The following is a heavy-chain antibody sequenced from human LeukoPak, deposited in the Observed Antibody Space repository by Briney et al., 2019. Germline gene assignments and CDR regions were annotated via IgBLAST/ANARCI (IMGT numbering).Heavy chain of an antibody. V-gene: IGHV3-23*01. J-gene: IGHJ4*02. D-gene: IGHD5-18*01. CDR1: GFTFSSYA. CDR3: AKFLHDTANVDTAMVEDY. CDR2: ISHSGGST. Sequence: GGSLRLSCAASGFTFSSYAMSWVRQAPGKGLEWVSAISHSGGSTYYADSVKGRFTISRDNSRNTLYLQMNSLRAEDTAVYYCAKFLHDTANVDTAMVEDYWGQGTLVTVSS.